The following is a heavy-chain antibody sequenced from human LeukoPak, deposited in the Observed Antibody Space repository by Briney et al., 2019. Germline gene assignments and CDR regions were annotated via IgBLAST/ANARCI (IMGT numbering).Heavy chain of an antibody. CDR1: GGSISGYY. D-gene: IGHD3-9*01. Sequence: PSETQSLTCTVSGGSISGYYWSWIRQSAGKGLEWIGRIYTSGTTNYNPSLKSRVTMSVDTSKNQFSLKLSSVTAADTAVYYCARENYDILTGYPHFDYWGQGTLVTVSS. J-gene: IGHJ4*02. CDR2: IYTSGTT. V-gene: IGHV4-4*07. CDR3: ARENYDILTGYPHFDY.